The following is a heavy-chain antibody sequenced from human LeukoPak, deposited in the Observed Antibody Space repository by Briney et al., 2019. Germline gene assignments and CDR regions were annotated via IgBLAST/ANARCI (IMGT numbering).Heavy chain of an antibody. V-gene: IGHV1-46*01. Sequence: ASVKVSSKASGYTFTNYYMHWVRQAPGQGLEWVGIINPSGGSTSYAQKFQGRVTMTRDTSTSTLYMELSSLRSEDTAVYYCARVGSGSWFLDYWGQGTLVTVSS. CDR2: INPSGGST. D-gene: IGHD6-13*01. J-gene: IGHJ4*02. CDR3: ARVGSGSWFLDY. CDR1: GYTFTNYY.